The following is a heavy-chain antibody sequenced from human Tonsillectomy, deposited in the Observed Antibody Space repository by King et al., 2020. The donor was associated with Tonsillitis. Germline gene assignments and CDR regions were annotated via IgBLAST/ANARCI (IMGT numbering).Heavy chain of an antibody. D-gene: IGHD6-13*01. CDR1: GYTFTSYV. CDR3: ARSSPPDY. V-gene: IGHV1-18*01. CDR2: MSAYNGNT. Sequence: QLVQSGAEVKKPVASVKGSCKASGYTFTSYVIRWGRQAPGQGLEWMGWMSAYNGNTKYAQKIQGRVTMTTDTSTNTVYMELRSLGSGDTAVYYCARSSPPDYWGQGTLVTVSS. J-gene: IGHJ4*02.